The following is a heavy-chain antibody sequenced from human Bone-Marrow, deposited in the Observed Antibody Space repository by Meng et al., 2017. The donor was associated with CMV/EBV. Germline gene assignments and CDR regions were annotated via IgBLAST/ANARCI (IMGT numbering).Heavy chain of an antibody. V-gene: IGHV3-7*01. Sequence: GESLKISCAASGLTFSSYWMNWVRQAPGKGLEWVANIKQDGSEKYYVDSVKGRFTISRDNAKNSLYLQMNNLRAEDTAVYYCAREGGGNLDYWGQGTLVTVSS. CDR2: IKQDGSEK. CDR3: AREGGGNLDY. D-gene: IGHD3-16*01. J-gene: IGHJ4*02. CDR1: GLTFSSYW.